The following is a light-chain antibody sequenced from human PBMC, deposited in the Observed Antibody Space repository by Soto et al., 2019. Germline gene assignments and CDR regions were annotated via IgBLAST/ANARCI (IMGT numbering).Light chain of an antibody. V-gene: IGKV1-5*01. Sequence: DIQITQTPSTLSASVFDTVTITCLASQIISGLLALHQQKPGKAPTLLIYDVSALKRGIPPRLSGSGSGTEFTLTISSLQHEDFATYYCQQYDSFSVTFGQGTKVDIK. CDR1: QIISGL. CDR3: QQYDSFSVT. CDR2: DVS. J-gene: IGKJ1*01.